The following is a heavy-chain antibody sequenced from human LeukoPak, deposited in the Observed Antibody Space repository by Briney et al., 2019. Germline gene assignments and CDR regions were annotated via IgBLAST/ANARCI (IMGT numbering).Heavy chain of an antibody. CDR3: ARGFSEDYGDYFDY. Sequence: PGGSLRLSCTASGFTFTSYAMTWVRQAPGKGLEWVSGISGSGGHTYNADSVKGRFTISRDNSKNTLYLQMNSLRADDTAVYYCARGFSEDYGDYFDYWGQGTLVTVSS. V-gene: IGHV3-23*01. D-gene: IGHD4-17*01. CDR2: ISGSGGHT. CDR1: GFTFTSYA. J-gene: IGHJ4*02.